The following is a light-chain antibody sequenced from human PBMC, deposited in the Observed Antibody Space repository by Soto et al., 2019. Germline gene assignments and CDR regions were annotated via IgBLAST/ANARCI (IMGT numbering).Light chain of an antibody. CDR1: QSVSNN. CDR3: LQYHNWPRT. Sequence: EIVLTQSPGTLSLSPGERATLSCRASQSVSNNYLAWYQQKPGQAPRLLIYGASTRATGIPARFSGSGSGTEFTLTISSLQSEDFAVYYCLQYHNWPRTFGQGTKVDIK. CDR2: GAS. J-gene: IGKJ1*01. V-gene: IGKV3-15*01.